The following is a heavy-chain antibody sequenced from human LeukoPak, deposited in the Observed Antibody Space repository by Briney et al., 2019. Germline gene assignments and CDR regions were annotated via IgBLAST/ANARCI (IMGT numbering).Heavy chain of an antibody. CDR3: ARVLRYFDWLLLDY. CDR2: INPNSGGT. D-gene: IGHD3-9*01. Sequence: GASVKVSCKASGYTFTGYYMHWVRQAPGQGREWMGWINPNSGGTNYAQKFQGRVTMTRDTSISTAYMELSRLRSDDTAVYYCARVLRYFDWLLLDYWGQGTLVTVSS. CDR1: GYTFTGYY. J-gene: IGHJ4*02. V-gene: IGHV1-2*02.